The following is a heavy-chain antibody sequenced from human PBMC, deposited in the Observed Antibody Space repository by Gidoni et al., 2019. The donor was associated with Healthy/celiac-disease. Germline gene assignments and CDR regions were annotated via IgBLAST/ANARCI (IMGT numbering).Heavy chain of an antibody. CDR3: ARDQVTMVRGVIHYYYGMDV. V-gene: IGHV1-18*01. Sequence: QVQLVQSGAEVKKPGASVKLSCKASGYTFTSYGISWVRQAPGQGLEWMGWISAYNGNTNYAQKLQGRVTMTTDTSTSTAYMELRSLRSDDTAVYYCARDQVTMVRGVIHYYYGMDVWGQGTTVTVSS. CDR2: ISAYNGNT. CDR1: GYTFTSYG. J-gene: IGHJ6*02. D-gene: IGHD3-10*01.